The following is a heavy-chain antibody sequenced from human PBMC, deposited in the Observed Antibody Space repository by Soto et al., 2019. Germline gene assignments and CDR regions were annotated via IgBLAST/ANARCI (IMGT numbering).Heavy chain of an antibody. Sequence: SETLSLTCVVSSYSISSGFFWAWIRQPPGKGLEWIGEINHSGSTNYNPSLKSRVTISVDTSKNQFSLKLSPVTAADTAVYYCARRTKLLWCGDRLGWFDPWVQGTLVTVSA. V-gene: IGHV4-38-2*01. J-gene: IGHJ5*02. D-gene: IGHD3-10*01. CDR2: INHSGST. CDR1: SYSISSGFF. CDR3: ARRTKLLWCGDRLGWFDP.